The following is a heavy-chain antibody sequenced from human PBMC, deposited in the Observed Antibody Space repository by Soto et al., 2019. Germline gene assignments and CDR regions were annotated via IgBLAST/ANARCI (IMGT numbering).Heavy chain of an antibody. CDR2: VYYSGST. J-gene: IGHJ4*02. V-gene: IGHV4-59*02. D-gene: IGHD1-26*01. CDR3: ARGRSHEWELLVQYFDY. Sequence: SETLSLTCTVSAGSVSNSYWGWIRHPPGKGLEWVAYVYYSGSTNYNPSLGSRVTISVDKSKNQFSLKMTSVTGADTAVYYCARGRSHEWELLVQYFDYWGQGTLVTVSS. CDR1: AGSVSNSY.